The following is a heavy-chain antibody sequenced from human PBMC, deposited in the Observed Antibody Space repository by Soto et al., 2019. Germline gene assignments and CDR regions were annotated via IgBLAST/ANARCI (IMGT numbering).Heavy chain of an antibody. CDR1: GYTFTGYY. J-gene: IGHJ6*02. V-gene: IGHV1-2*04. Sequence: ASVKVSCKASGYTFTGYYMHWVRQAPGQGLEWMGWINPNSGGTNYAQKFQGWVTMTRDTSISTAYMELSRLRSDDTAVYYCARGIAAASTLLEDYYYGMDVWGQGTTVTVSS. CDR3: ARGIAAASTLLEDYYYGMDV. D-gene: IGHD6-13*01. CDR2: INPNSGGT.